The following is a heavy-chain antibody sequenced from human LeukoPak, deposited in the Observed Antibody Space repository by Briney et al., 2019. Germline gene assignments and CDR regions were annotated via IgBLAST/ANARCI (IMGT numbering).Heavy chain of an antibody. V-gene: IGHV3-43*02. J-gene: IGHJ3*02. CDR3: SKEAYCGGDCYSGAFDI. CDR1: GFTFDDYA. Sequence: GGSLRLSCAASGFTFDDYAMHWVRQAPGKGLEWVSLISGDGGGTYYADSVKGRFTISRDNSKNSLYLQMNSLRTEDTALYYCSKEAYCGGDCYSGAFDIWGQGTMVTVSS. CDR2: ISGDGGGT. D-gene: IGHD2-21*02.